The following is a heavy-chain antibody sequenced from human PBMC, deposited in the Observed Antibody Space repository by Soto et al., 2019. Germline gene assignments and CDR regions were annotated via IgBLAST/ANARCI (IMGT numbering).Heavy chain of an antibody. CDR3: ARDRNRIAARPHFRGVKN. CDR2: IWYDGSNK. CDR1: GFTFSSYG. J-gene: IGHJ4*02. Sequence: GGSLRLSCAASGFTFSSYGMHWVRQAPGKGLEWVAVIWYDGSNKYYADSVKGRFTISRDNSKNTLYLQMNSLRAEDTAVYYCARDRNRIAARPHFRGVKNWGQGTLVTVSS. D-gene: IGHD6-6*01. V-gene: IGHV3-33*01.